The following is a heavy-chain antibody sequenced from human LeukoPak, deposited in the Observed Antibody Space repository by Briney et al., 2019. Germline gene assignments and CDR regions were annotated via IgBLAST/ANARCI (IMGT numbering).Heavy chain of an antibody. CDR3: ARVRTSCSCMDV. CDR2: IIPIFGTA. CDR1: GATFSSYA. D-gene: IGHD2-2*01. Sequence: ASVKLSCTASGATFSSYAISWVRQAPGQGLEWMGGIIPIFGTANYAQKFQGRVTITADESTSTAYMELSSLRSEDTAVYYCARVRTSCSCMDVWGKGTTVTVSS. J-gene: IGHJ6*04. V-gene: IGHV1-69*13.